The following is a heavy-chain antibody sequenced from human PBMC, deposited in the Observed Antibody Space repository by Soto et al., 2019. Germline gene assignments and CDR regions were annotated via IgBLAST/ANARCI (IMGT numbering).Heavy chain of an antibody. D-gene: IGHD6-19*01. V-gene: IGHV4-59*01. J-gene: IGHJ4*02. CDR3: ARVRLAVAGWYYFDY. CDR2: IYYSGST. Sequence: SETLSLTCTVSGGSISSYYWSWIRQPPGKGLEWIGYIYYSGSTNYNPSLKSRVTISVDTSKNQFSLKLSSVTAADTAVYYCARVRLAVAGWYYFDYWGQGTLVTVS. CDR1: GGSISSYY.